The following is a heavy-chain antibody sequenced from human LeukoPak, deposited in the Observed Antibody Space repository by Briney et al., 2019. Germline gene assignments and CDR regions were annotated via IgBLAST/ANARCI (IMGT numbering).Heavy chain of an antibody. D-gene: IGHD1-1*01. V-gene: IGHV1-18*01. CDR2: ISAYNGAR. Sequence: ASVNVSCKTSGYHFISYGIHWVRQAPGQGLEWVGWISAYNGAREVAQNLRGRVTVATDTSTSTAYMELRSLGSGDTAVYYCMRDVRGLNNRNDQLDYWGPRTVVTVSS. CDR3: MRDVRGLNNRNDQLDY. J-gene: IGHJ4*02. CDR1: GYHFISYG.